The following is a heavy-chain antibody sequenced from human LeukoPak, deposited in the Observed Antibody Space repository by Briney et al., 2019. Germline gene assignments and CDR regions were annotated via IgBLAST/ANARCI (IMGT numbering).Heavy chain of an antibody. Sequence: GGSLRLSCAASGFTASSNYMSWVRQAPGKGLEWVSVIYSGGSTYYADSVRGRFTISRDKSKNTLYLQVNSLRAEDTAVYYCATYGSSGYFDYWGQGTLVTVSS. J-gene: IGHJ4*02. V-gene: IGHV3-53*01. CDR1: GFTASSNY. D-gene: IGHD3-22*01. CDR3: ATYGSSGYFDY. CDR2: IYSGGST.